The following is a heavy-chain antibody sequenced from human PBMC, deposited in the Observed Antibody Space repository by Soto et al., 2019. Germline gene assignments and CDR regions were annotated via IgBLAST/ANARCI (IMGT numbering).Heavy chain of an antibody. CDR2: FSGNGGNT. V-gene: IGHV3-64*01. J-gene: IGHJ4*02. CDR1: GFTFSSYA. CDR3: ARSGLPFDY. D-gene: IGHD2-21*02. Sequence: VQLVESGGGLVQPGGSLRLSFAASGFTFSSYAMHWVRQAPGKGLEYVSGFSGNGGNTYYANSVKGRFTISRDNSKNTLYLQVGSLRAEDMAVYYCARSGLPFDYWGQGTLVTVSS.